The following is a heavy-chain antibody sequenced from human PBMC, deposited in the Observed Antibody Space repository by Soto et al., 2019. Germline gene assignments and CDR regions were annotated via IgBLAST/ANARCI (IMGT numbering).Heavy chain of an antibody. Sequence: QVQLVQSGAEVKKPGASVKVSCKASGYTFTDYYMHWVRQAPGQGLEWMGIIDASGGSTTYAQKFQVRVTMTRDTSTSTVYIELSRLRSEDTAVYYCGRDTRGSGSRFDYWGQGTLVTVSS. V-gene: IGHV1-46*03. CDR3: GRDTRGSGSRFDY. CDR2: IDASGGST. D-gene: IGHD3-10*01. CDR1: GYTFTDYY. J-gene: IGHJ4*02.